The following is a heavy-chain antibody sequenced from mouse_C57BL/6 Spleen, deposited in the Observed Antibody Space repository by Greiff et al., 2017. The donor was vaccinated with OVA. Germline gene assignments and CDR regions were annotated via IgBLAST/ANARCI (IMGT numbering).Heavy chain of an antibody. CDR2: INPNNGGT. CDR3: ARYGYDASDPAWFAY. Sequence: EVKLMESGPELVKPGASVKIPCKASGYTFTDYNMDWVKQSHGKSLEWIGDINPNNGGTIYNQKFKGKATLTVDKSSSTAYMELRSLTSEDTAVYYCARYGYDASDPAWFAYWGQGTLVTVSA. V-gene: IGHV1-18*01. CDR1: GYTFTDYN. J-gene: IGHJ3*01. D-gene: IGHD2-2*01.